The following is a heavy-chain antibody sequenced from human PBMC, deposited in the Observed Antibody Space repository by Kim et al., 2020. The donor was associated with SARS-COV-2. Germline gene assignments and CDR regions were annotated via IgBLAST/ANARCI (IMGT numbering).Heavy chain of an antibody. D-gene: IGHD6-13*01. CDR2: INHSGST. Sequence: SETLSLTCAVYGGSFSGYYWSWLRQPPGKGLEWIGEINHSGSTNYNPSLKSRVTISVDTSKNQFSLKLSSVTAADTAVYYCARGSPLVGSGSWYSWFDPWGQGTLVTVSS. CDR1: GGSFSGYY. CDR3: ARGSPLVGSGSWYSWFDP. V-gene: IGHV4-34*01. J-gene: IGHJ5*02.